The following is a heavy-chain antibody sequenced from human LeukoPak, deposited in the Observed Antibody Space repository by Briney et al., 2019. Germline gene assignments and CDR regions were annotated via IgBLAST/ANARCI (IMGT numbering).Heavy chain of an antibody. V-gene: IGHV3-53*01. J-gene: IGHJ4*02. CDR1: GFTVSSNY. D-gene: IGHD3-22*01. CDR3: VGYYYDSSGFDY. CDR2: IYSGGST. Sequence: PGGSLRLSCAASGFTVSSNYMSWLRQAPGNGLEWVSVIYSGGSTYYADLVKSRFTISRDNSKNTLYLQMYSMRAEETAVYYCVGYYYDSSGFDYWGQGTLVNVSS.